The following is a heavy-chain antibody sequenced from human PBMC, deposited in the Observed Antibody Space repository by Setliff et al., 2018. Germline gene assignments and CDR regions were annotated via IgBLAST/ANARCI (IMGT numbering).Heavy chain of an antibody. V-gene: IGHV1-69*05. CDR2: IIPLLETA. Sequence: GASVKVSCKASGDTFSTYALSWVRQAPGQGLEWMGGIIPLLETAKYAQKFRGRVTMTRDPSTSTIYLELTSLRSDDTAVYYCARGGVAAAGKKGVFEHWGQGTLVTVSS. CDR1: GDTFSTYA. D-gene: IGHD6-13*01. J-gene: IGHJ4*02. CDR3: ARGGVAAAGKKGVFEH.